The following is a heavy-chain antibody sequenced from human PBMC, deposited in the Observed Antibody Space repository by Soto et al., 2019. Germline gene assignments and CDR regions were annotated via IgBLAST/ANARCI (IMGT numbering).Heavy chain of an antibody. Sequence: GGSLRLSCAASGFTFSSYWMHWVRQAPGKGLVWVSRINSDGSSTSYADSVKGRFTISRGNAKNTLYLQMNSLRAEDTAVYYCARPGIAVENQEPAGYWAQGNLVTVSS. CDR1: GFTFSSYW. CDR2: INSDGSST. D-gene: IGHD6-19*01. V-gene: IGHV3-74*01. J-gene: IGHJ4*02. CDR3: ARPGIAVENQEPAGY.